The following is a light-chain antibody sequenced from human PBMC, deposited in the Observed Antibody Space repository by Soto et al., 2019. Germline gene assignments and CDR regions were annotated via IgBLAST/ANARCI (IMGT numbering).Light chain of an antibody. J-gene: IGKJ4*01. CDR3: QNYHSAPRT. CDR1: QGISNY. V-gene: IGKV1-27*01. Sequence: DVQMTQAPSSLSASVGDRVTITCRASQGISNYLAWYQQKPGKVPKLLIYAASILQSGVPSRFSGSGSGRDFTLNISSLQPEDVVTYYCQNYHSAPRTFGGGTKVEIK. CDR2: AAS.